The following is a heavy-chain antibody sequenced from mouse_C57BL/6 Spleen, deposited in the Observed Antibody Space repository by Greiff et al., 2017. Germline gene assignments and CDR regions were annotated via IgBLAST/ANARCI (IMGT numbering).Heavy chain of an antibody. CDR1: GYTFTDYN. J-gene: IGHJ1*03. CDR2: INPNNGGT. D-gene: IGHD2-4*01. CDR3: ARNTYYDYGYWYFDV. V-gene: IGHV1-22*01. Sequence: VQLQQSGPELVKPGASVKMSCKASGYTFTDYNMHWVKQSHGKSLEWIGYINPNNGGTSYNQKFKGKATLTVNKSSSTAYMELRSLTSEDSAVYYCARNTYYDYGYWYFDVWGTGTTVTVSS.